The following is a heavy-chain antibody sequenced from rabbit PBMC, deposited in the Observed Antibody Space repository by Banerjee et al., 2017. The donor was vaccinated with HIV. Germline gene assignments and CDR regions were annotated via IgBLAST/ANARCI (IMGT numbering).Heavy chain of an antibody. D-gene: IGHD8-1*01. CDR3: ARDPYVTSYYLNL. Sequence: QSLEESGGDLVKPGASLTLTCTASGFSFSGYQHMCWVRQAPGKGLEWIACIDPGNSGRTYYASWAKGRFTISKTSSTTVTLQMTSLTAADTATYFCARDPYVTSYYLNLWGPGTLVTVS. J-gene: IGHJ4*01. CDR2: IDPGNSGRT. CDR1: GFSFSGYQH. V-gene: IGHV1S40*01.